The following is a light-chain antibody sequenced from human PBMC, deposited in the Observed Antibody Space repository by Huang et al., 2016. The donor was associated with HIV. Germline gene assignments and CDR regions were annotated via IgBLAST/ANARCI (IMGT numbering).Light chain of an antibody. V-gene: IGKV3-15*01. CDR2: GAS. CDR3: QQYHNWPGT. J-gene: IGKJ2*02. CDR1: QSVTSN. Sequence: EIVMTQSPATLSVSPGERATLSCRSSQSVTSNLAWYQHNPGQAPRLLIDGASTRATGIPARFSGSGSGTEFTLTISSLQSEDFAVYYCQQYHNWPGTFGQGTKLEIK.